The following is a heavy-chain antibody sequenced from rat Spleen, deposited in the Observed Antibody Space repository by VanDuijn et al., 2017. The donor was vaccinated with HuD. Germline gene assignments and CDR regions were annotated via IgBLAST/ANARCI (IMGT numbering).Heavy chain of an antibody. CDR2: ISAGGDNT. J-gene: IGHJ2*01. CDR3: TTYSDYATSPFAY. Sequence: EVQLVESGGGLLQPGRSLKLSCAASGFTVSNYGMAWVRQAPTKGLEWVAYISAGGDNTYYRDSVKCRFTITRENAKSTLYLQMGSLRSEDTATYYGTTYSDYATSPFAYWGQGVMVTVSS. D-gene: IGHD1-6*01. V-gene: IGHV5-27*01. CDR1: GFTVSNYG.